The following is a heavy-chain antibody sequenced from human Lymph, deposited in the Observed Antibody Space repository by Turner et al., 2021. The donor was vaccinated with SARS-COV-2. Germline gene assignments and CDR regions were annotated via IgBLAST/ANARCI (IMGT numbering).Heavy chain of an antibody. CDR3: ARDSSSGWQFDY. Sequence: QVQLVQSGAEVRNPGASVKVSYKASGYTFTGYYMHWVRQAPGQGLEWMGWINPNSGGTYYAQKFQGRVTMTRDTSISTAYMELSRLRSDDTAVYYCARDSSSGWQFDYWGQGTLVTVSS. J-gene: IGHJ4*02. CDR2: INPNSGGT. CDR1: GYTFTGYY. V-gene: IGHV1-2*02. D-gene: IGHD6-19*01.